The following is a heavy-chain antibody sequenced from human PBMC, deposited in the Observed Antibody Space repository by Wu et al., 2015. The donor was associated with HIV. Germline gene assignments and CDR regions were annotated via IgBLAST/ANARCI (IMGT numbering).Heavy chain of an antibody. CDR3: ALGHLYCSSTSCYGAYYYYGIGR. J-gene: IGHJ6*02. CDR1: GYTFTSYY. D-gene: IGHD2-2*01. CDR2: INPSGGST. Sequence: QVQLVQSGAEVKKPGASVKVSCKASGYTFTSYYMHWVRQAPGQGLEWMGIINPSGGSTSYAQKFQGRVTMTRDTSTSTVYMELSSLRSEDTAVYYCALGHLYCSSTSCYGAYYYYGIGRRRGQGTTV. V-gene: IGHV1-46*01.